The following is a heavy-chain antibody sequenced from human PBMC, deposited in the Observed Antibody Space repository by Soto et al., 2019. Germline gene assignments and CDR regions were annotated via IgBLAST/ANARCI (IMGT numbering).Heavy chain of an antibody. D-gene: IGHD1-26*01. CDR3: ARGRIVGAIREGRFDS. Sequence: ASVNVSCKASGYTFTSYYMHWVRQAPGEGLEWMGIINPSGGSTSYAQKFQGRVTMTRNTSTSTAYMELSSLRSEDTAVYYCARGRIVGAIREGRFDSWGQGTLVTVSS. V-gene: IGHV1-46*01. CDR1: GYTFTSYY. CDR2: INPSGGST. J-gene: IGHJ4*01.